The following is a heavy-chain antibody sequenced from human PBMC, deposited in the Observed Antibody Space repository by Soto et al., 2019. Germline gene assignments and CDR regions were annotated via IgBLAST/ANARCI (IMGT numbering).Heavy chain of an antibody. J-gene: IGHJ4*02. V-gene: IGHV1-8*01. D-gene: IGHD2-15*01. CDR3: VSLWCCYCSGDSGLSDF. Sequence: ASVKVSCKASGYTFTSYDINWVRQATGQGLEWMGWMNPNSGNTGYAQKFQGRVTMTRNTSISTAYMELSSLRSEDTAVYYCVSLWCCYCSGDSGLSDFWAQGTLVT. CDR1: GYTFTSYD. CDR2: MNPNSGNT.